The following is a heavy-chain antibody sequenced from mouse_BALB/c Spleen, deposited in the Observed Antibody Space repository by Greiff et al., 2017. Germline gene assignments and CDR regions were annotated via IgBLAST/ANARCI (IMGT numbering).Heavy chain of an antibody. CDR3: ARGNSLYYYALYY. CDR1: GYSITSGYY. D-gene: IGHD2-1*01. V-gene: IGHV3-6*02. J-gene: IGHJ4*01. CDR2: ISYDGSN. Sequence: ESGPGLVKPSQSLSLTCSVTGYSITSGYYWNWIRQFPGNKLEWMGYISYDGSNNYNPSLKNRISITRDTSKNQFFLKLNSVTTEDTATYYCARGNSLYYYALYYWGQGKSVTASS.